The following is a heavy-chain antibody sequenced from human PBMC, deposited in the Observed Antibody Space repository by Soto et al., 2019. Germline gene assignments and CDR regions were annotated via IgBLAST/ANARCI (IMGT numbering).Heavy chain of an antibody. Sequence: QLQLQESGSGLVKPSQTLSLTCAVSGGSISSGGYSWSWIRQPPGKGLEWIGYIYHSGSTYYNPSLKSRVTISGDRSKIQFSLKLSSVTAADTAVYYCARAGGLGAVAVDYWGQGTLVTVSS. CDR2: IYHSGST. CDR3: ARAGGLGAVAVDY. J-gene: IGHJ4*02. D-gene: IGHD6-19*01. V-gene: IGHV4-30-2*01. CDR1: GGSISSGGYS.